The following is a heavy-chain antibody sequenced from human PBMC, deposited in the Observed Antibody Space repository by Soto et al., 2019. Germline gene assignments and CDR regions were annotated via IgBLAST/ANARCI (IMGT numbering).Heavy chain of an antibody. D-gene: IGHD3-22*01. CDR3: ARDQNYYDSSGPGSLDAFDI. V-gene: IGHV1-18*04. CDR1: VYTFTRYG. J-gene: IGHJ3*02. Sequence: GAAVKVSCTASVYTFTRYGISWVRQAPGKGLEWMGWISAYNGNPNYAPKLQGRVTMTTDTSTSTAYMELRNLRSDDTAVYYWARDQNYYDSSGPGSLDAFDIWGQGTRVTVSS. CDR2: ISAYNGNP.